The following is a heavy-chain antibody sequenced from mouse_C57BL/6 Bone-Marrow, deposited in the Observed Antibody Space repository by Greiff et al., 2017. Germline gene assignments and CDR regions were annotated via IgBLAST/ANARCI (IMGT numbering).Heavy chain of an antibody. CDR1: GYTFTDYY. CDR3: AESSSGSFCFAY. V-gene: IGHV1-19*01. J-gene: IGHJ3*01. CDR2: INPYNGGT. Sequence: VQLQQPGPVLVKPGASVKMSCKASGYTFTDYYMNWVKQSHGKSLEWIGVINPYNGGTSYNQKFKGKATLTVDKSSSTAYMALNSLTSEDSAFYYCAESSSGSFCFAYRGHGTLVPVSA. D-gene: IGHD3-2*02.